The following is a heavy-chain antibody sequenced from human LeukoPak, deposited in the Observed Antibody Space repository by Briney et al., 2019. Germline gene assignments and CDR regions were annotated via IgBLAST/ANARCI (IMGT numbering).Heavy chain of an antibody. CDR2: IKQDGGEK. J-gene: IGHJ6*04. CDR1: GFTSSGYW. Sequence: GGSLTLSCAASGFTSSGYWMRWLRQAPGKGLGGVANIKQDGGEKYYVDSVKGRFTISRDNAKNSLYLQMNSLRAEDTAVYYCARDRGFGQADVWGKGTTVTVSS. D-gene: IGHD3-10*01. CDR3: ARDRGFGQADV. V-gene: IGHV3-7*01.